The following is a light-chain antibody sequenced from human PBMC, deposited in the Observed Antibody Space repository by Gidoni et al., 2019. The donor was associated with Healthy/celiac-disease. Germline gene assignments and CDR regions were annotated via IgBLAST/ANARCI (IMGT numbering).Light chain of an antibody. Sequence: QSALTQPASVSGSPGQSITISCTGTRSDVGSYNLVSWYQQHPGKAPKLMSYEGSKRPSVVSNRFSGSKSGNTASLTISGLQAEDEADYYCCSYAGSSTYVFGTGTKVTVL. CDR1: RSDVGSYNL. J-gene: IGLJ1*01. V-gene: IGLV2-23*01. CDR3: CSYAGSSTYV. CDR2: EGS.